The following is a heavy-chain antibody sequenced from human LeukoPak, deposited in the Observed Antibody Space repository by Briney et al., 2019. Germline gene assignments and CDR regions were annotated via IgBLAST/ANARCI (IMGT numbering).Heavy chain of an antibody. CDR2: ISSSGSII. CDR3: AREVVGTTSEFDY. D-gene: IGHD1-26*01. Sequence: QTGGSLRLSCAASGFTFSSYEINWVRQAPGKGLEWISYISSSGSIIYYADSVKGRFTISRDNAKNSLYLQLNSLKAEDTAVYYCAREVVGTTSEFDYWGQGTLVTVSS. V-gene: IGHV3-48*03. J-gene: IGHJ4*02. CDR1: GFTFSSYE.